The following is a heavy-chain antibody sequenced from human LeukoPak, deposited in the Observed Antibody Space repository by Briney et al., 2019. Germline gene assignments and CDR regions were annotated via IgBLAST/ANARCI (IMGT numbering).Heavy chain of an antibody. V-gene: IGHV1-18*01. CDR2: ISAYNGNT. D-gene: IGHD6-6*01. CDR1: GYTFTSYG. CDR3: ARFRSSIAARVADY. J-gene: IGHJ4*02. Sequence: RASVKVSCKASGYTFTSYGISWVRQAPGQGLEWMGWISAYNGNTNYAQKLQGRVTMATDTSTSTAYMELRSLRSDDTAVYYCARFRSSIAARVADYWGQGTLVTVSS.